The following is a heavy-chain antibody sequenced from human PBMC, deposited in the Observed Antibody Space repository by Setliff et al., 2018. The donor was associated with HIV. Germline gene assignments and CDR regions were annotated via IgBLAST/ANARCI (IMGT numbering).Heavy chain of an antibody. Sequence: GASVKVSCKASGNTFSSYGITWVRQAPGQGLEWMGGTTPLLGTTNYAQKFQGRVTITTDESTSTAYMELNSLRSEDTAVYYCARGRAGGGVYNWFDPWGQGTLVTVSS. CDR2: TTPLLGTT. V-gene: IGHV1-69*05. CDR1: GNTFSSYG. J-gene: IGHJ5*02. CDR3: ARGRAGGGVYNWFDP. D-gene: IGHD2-8*02.